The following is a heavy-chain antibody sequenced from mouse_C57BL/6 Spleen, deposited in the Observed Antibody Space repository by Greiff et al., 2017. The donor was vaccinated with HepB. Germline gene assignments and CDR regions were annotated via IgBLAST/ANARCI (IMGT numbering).Heavy chain of an antibody. CDR3: ARTGFAY. V-gene: IGHV1-82*01. CDR1: GYAFSSSW. J-gene: IGHJ3*01. Sequence: QVQLQQSGPELVKPGASVKISCKASGYAFSSSWMNWVKQRPGKGLEWIGRVYPGDGDTNYNGKFKGKATLTADKSSSTAYMQLSSLTSEDSAVYFCARTGFAYWGQGTLVTVSA. CDR2: VYPGDGDT.